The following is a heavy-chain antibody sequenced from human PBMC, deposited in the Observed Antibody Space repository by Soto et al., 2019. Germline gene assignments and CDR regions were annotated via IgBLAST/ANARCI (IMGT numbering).Heavy chain of an antibody. V-gene: IGHV3-43*01. CDR3: AKDGPSGRWLQFYFDF. J-gene: IGHJ4*02. CDR1: GFTFHDYT. Sequence: EVQLVESGGVVIQPGGSLRLSCAASGFTFHDYTMHWVRQLPGKGLEWVSLISWDGATAYYADSVKGRFTISRDNSKNSLSLQMNSLRTEDTALYYCAKDGPSGRWLQFYFDFWGQGTLVTVSS. CDR2: ISWDGATA. D-gene: IGHD5-12*01.